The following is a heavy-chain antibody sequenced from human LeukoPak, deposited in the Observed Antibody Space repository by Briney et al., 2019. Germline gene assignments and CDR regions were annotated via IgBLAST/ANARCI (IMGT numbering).Heavy chain of an antibody. Sequence: SVKVSCKASGGTFSSYAISWVRQAPGQGLEWMGRIIPILGIANYAQKFQGRVTITADKSTSTACMELSSLRSEDTAVYYCARSYLYSSDLGNDYWGQGTLVTVSS. V-gene: IGHV1-69*04. CDR3: ARSYLYSSDLGNDY. CDR2: IIPILGIA. CDR1: GGTFSSYA. J-gene: IGHJ4*02. D-gene: IGHD3-22*01.